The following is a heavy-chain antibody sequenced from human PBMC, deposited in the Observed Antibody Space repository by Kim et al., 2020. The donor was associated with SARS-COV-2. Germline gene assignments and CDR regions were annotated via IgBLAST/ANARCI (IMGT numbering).Heavy chain of an antibody. V-gene: IGHV7-4-1*02. D-gene: IGHD3-22*01. CDR2: INTNTGNP. Sequence: ASVKVSCRASGYTFTTYAVDWVRQAPGQGLEWLGWINTNTGNPTYAQGFTGRFVFSLDTSVSTAYLEINSLKAEDTAVYYCARGDVNRYDSSGYYTHWGQGTLVTVSS. J-gene: IGHJ4*02. CDR1: GYTFTTYA. CDR3: ARGDVNRYDSSGYYTH.